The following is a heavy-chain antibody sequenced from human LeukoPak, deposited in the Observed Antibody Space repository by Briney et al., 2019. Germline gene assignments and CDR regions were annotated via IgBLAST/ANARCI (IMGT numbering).Heavy chain of an antibody. V-gene: IGHV3-7*01. CDR1: GFTFSRYW. CDR2: IKQDGSEK. Sequence: GGSLRLSCAASGFTFSRYWTSWVRQAPGKGLEWVAHIKQDGSEKYYVDSVKGRFTISRDNAKNALYLQMNSLRAEDTAVYYCARDTGSLDYWGQGTLVTVSS. D-gene: IGHD4-17*01. CDR3: ARDTGSLDY. J-gene: IGHJ4*02.